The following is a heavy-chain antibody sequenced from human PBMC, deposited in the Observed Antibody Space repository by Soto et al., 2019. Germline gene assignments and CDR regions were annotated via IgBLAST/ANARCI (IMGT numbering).Heavy chain of an antibody. CDR1: GYTFTSYG. V-gene: IGHV1-69*04. Sequence: ASLKVSCKSSGYTFTSYGISWLRKAPGQGLEWMGRIIPILGITNYAQKFQGRVTITADKSTSTAYMELSSLRSEDTAVYYCARDGHGGLDAFDIWGQGTMVTVSS. D-gene: IGHD4-17*01. CDR2: IIPILGIT. CDR3: ARDGHGGLDAFDI. J-gene: IGHJ3*02.